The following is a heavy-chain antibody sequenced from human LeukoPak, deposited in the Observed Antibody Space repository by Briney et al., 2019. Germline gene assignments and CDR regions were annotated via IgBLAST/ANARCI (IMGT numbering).Heavy chain of an antibody. D-gene: IGHD6-13*01. V-gene: IGHV3-73*01. J-gene: IGHJ3*02. CDR3: SRLEDSSPIEVALDI. CDR1: GFSFSGSV. CDR2: IRSKRNNYAT. Sequence: GESLRLSCAGSGFSFSGSVMHWVRQAAGKGLEWVGRIRSKRNNYATAYAASVKGRFTISRDDSKSTVYLYMDSLKTEDTALYYCSRLEDSSPIEVALDIWGQGTVVTVSS.